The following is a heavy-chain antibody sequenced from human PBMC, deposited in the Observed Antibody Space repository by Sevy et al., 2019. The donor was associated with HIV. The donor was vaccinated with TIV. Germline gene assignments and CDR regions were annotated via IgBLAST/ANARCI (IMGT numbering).Heavy chain of an antibody. CDR1: GYTLTKLS. CDR3: ATTKDYYESSGDPFDY. Sequence: VSVKVSCQVSGYTLTKLSMHWVRQVRGKGLEWMGSFDPEDGKRIYAQKFQGRFTMTEDTSTDTGYLDLNSLRSEDSAVYFCATTKDYYESSGDPFDYWGQGTLVTVSS. D-gene: IGHD3-22*01. J-gene: IGHJ4*02. CDR2: FDPEDGKR. V-gene: IGHV1-24*01.